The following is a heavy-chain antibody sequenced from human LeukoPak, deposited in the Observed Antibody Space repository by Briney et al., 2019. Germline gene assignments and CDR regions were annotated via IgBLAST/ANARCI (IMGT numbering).Heavy chain of an antibody. D-gene: IGHD6-19*01. CDR2: VFQSGST. V-gene: IGHV4-4*02. J-gene: IGHJ4*02. CDR3: ASYMIVPGTRGFDN. Sequence: PSETLSLTCAVSGXSIYSQNWWSWVRQPPGKGLEWIGEVFQSGSTNYDPSLKTRVTISVDKSRNQFSLTLSSATAADTAVYYCASYMIVPGTRGFDNWGQGTLVTVSS. CDR1: GXSIYSQNW.